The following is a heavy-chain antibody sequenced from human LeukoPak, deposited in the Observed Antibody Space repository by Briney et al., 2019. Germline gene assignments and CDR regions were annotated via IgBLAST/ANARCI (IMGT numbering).Heavy chain of an antibody. CDR3: ARSRLLLDY. Sequence: ASVKVSCKASGYTFITYYMHWVRQASGQGLEWMGIINPSGGSTSYAQKFQGRVTMTGDTSTSTVYMELSSLRSEDTAVYYCARSRLLLDYWGQGTLVTVSS. CDR2: INPSGGST. J-gene: IGHJ4*02. CDR1: GYTFITYY. D-gene: IGHD2-21*02. V-gene: IGHV1-46*01.